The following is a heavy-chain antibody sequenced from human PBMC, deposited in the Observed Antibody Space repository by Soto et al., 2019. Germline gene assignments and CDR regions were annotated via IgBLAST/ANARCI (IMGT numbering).Heavy chain of an antibody. J-gene: IGHJ3*02. Sequence: SETLSLTCTVSGGSISSGGYYWSWIRQHPGKGLEWIGYIYYGGSTYYNPSLKSRVTISVDTSKNQFSLKLSSVTAADTAVYYCARNGYYDFWSGYYTLDAFDIWGQGTMVTVSS. CDR2: IYYGGST. V-gene: IGHV4-31*03. D-gene: IGHD3-3*01. CDR1: GGSISSGGYY. CDR3: ARNGYYDFWSGYYTLDAFDI.